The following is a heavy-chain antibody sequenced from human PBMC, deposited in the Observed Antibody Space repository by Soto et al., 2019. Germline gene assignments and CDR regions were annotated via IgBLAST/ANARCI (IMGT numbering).Heavy chain of an antibody. V-gene: IGHV3-15*01. Sequence: PGGSLRLSCAASGFTFSNAWMSWVHQAPGKGLEWVGRIKSKTDGGTTDYAAPVKGRFTISRDDSKNTLYLQMNSLKTEDTAVNYCTTEKLAVDAYYYYYYMDVWGKGTTVTFSS. CDR3: TTEKLAVDAYYYYYYMDV. J-gene: IGHJ6*03. CDR2: IKSKTDGGTT. CDR1: GFTFSNAW.